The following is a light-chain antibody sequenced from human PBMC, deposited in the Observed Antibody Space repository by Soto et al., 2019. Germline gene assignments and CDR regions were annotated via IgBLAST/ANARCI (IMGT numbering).Light chain of an antibody. CDR1: QSLVHSNGKTY. CDR3: MQSVYLRT. Sequence: DIVMTQTLLSLSVTPGQPATISCKSSQSLVHSNGKTYLSWYLQKPGQPPQLLVYGVSNRFSGVPDRFSGSGSGTDFRLKISRVEAEDVGIYYCMQSVYLRTFGQGTRVEI. V-gene: IGKV2D-29*01. CDR2: GVS. J-gene: IGKJ1*01.